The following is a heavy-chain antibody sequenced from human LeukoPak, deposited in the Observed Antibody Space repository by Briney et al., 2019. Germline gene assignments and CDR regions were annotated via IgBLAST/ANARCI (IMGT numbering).Heavy chain of an antibody. Sequence: PSETLSLTCAVYGGSFSGYYWSWIRQPPGKGLEWIGEINHSGSTNYNPSLKSRVTISVDTSKNQFSLKLSSVTAADTAVYYCARNVPPADEGTDYWGQGTLVTVSS. D-gene: IGHD1-1*01. CDR3: ARNVPPADEGTDY. CDR2: INHSGST. CDR1: GGSFSGYY. J-gene: IGHJ4*02. V-gene: IGHV4-34*01.